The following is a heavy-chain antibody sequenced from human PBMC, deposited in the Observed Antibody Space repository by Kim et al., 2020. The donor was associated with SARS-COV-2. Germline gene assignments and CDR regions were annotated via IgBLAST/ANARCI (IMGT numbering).Heavy chain of an antibody. CDR3: AKDRDYYDSTPDY. D-gene: IGHD3-22*01. CDR1: GFTFSSYG. J-gene: IGHJ4*02. V-gene: IGHV3-30*18. Sequence: GGSLRLSCAASGFTFSSYGMHWVRQAPGKGLEWVAVISYDGSNKYYADSVKGRFTISRDNSKNTLYLQMNSLRAGDTAVYYCAKDRDYYDSTPDYWGQGTLVTVSS. CDR2: ISYDGSNK.